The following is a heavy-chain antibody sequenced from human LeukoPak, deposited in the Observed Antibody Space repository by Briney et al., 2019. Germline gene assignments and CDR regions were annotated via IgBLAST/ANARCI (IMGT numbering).Heavy chain of an antibody. J-gene: IGHJ6*02. Sequence: GGSLRLSCAASGFSFSTYSMHWVRQAPGKGLEWVMAISNDGSQEYYADSVKGRFTISRDNSKNTLYLQMNSLRPEDTAVFYCERELYNYGMDVWGQGTTVTV. CDR1: GFSFSTYS. CDR3: ERELYNYGMDV. CDR2: ISNDGSQE. V-gene: IGHV3-30-3*01.